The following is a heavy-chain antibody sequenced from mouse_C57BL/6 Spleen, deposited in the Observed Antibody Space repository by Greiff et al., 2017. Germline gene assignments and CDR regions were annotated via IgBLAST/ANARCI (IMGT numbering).Heavy chain of an antibody. J-gene: IGHJ4*01. Sequence: VQLQQSGAELVKPGASVKLSCKASGYTFTEYTIHWVKQRPGQGLGWIGWFYPGSGSIKYNEKFKDKATLTADKSSSTVYMELSRLTSEDSAVYFCARHEDDYYGSSYAMDYWGQGTSVTVSS. CDR2: FYPGSGSI. CDR1: GYTFTEYT. V-gene: IGHV1-62-2*01. D-gene: IGHD1-1*01. CDR3: ARHEDDYYGSSYAMDY.